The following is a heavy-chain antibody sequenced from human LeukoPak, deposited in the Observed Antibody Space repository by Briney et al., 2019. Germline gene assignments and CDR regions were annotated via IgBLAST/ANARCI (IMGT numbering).Heavy chain of an antibody. J-gene: IGHJ6*02. CDR2: FYSGGST. D-gene: IGHD1/OR15-1a*01. CDR1: GFNFANYG. CDR3: ARENKYYYYGMDV. Sequence: QPGRSLRLSCSTFGFNFANYGVSWVRQTPGKGLEWVSVFYSGGSTYYADSVKGRFTISRDNSKNTLYLQMISLRAEDTAVYYCARENKYYYYGMDVWGQGTTVTVSS. V-gene: IGHV3-53*01.